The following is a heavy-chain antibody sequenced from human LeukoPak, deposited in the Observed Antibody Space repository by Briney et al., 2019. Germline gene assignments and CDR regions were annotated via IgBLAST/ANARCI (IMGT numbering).Heavy chain of an antibody. CDR2: ICYSGST. V-gene: IGHV4-39*01. J-gene: IGHJ6*02. Sequence: SETLSLTCTVSGGSISSSSYYWGWIRQAPGKGLEWVGSICYSGSTHYNPSLKSRVTISVDTSKNQFSLKLSSVTAADTAVYYCASHHYNMDVWGQGTTVTVSS. CDR3: ASHHYNMDV. CDR1: GGSISSSSYY. D-gene: IGHD1-1*01.